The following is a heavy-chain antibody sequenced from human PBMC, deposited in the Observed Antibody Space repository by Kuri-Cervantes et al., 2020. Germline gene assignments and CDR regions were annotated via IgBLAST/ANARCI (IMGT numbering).Heavy chain of an antibody. Sequence: SQTLSLTCAVSGYSISSGYYWGWIRQPPGKGLEWIRSIYHSGSTYYNPSLKSRVTISVDTSKNQFSLKLSSVTAADTAVYYCARDRFGELFHYYYYGMDVWGQGTTVTVSS. J-gene: IGHJ6*02. CDR2: IYHSGST. CDR3: ARDRFGELFHYYYYGMDV. CDR1: GYSISSGYY. V-gene: IGHV4-38-2*02. D-gene: IGHD3-10*01.